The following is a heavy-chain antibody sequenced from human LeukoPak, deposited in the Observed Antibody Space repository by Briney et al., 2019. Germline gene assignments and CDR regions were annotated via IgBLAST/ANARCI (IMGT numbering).Heavy chain of an antibody. V-gene: IGHV1-18*01. CDR1: GYTFTSYG. CDR3: ARGYDSSGYQPTDLDY. D-gene: IGHD3-22*01. J-gene: IGHJ4*02. Sequence: ASVKVSCKASGYTFTSYGISWVRQAPGQGLEWMGWISAYNGNTNYAQKLQGRVTMTTETSTSTAYMELRSLRSDDTAVYYCARGYDSSGYQPTDLDYWGQGTLVTVSS. CDR2: ISAYNGNT.